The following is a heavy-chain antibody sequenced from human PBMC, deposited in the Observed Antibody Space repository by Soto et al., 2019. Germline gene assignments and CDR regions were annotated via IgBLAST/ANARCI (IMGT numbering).Heavy chain of an antibody. Sequence: PGGSLRLSCAASGFTFSTYPMAWFRPAPGKGVEGVSAVSARGLDTGYANPVKGRFYISRDNSKNTVYLHMNSPRAEPPALYYCSPDRPRTPSGYFFDYWGQGTLVTAYS. V-gene: IGHV3-23*01. J-gene: IGHJ4*02. D-gene: IGHD1-1*01. CDR1: GFTFSTYP. CDR3: SPDRPRTPSGYFFDY. CDR2: VSARGLDT.